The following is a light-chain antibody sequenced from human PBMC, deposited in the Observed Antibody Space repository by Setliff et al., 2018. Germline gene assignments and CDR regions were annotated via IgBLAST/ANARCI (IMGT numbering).Light chain of an antibody. Sequence: LPQPPSVPVAPGKTARITCGGNNIGGKSVNWYQQKPGQAPVLVIYYDSDRPSGIPERFFGSNSGNTATLTISRVEAGDEADYYCQVWDSGSEHYVFGTGTKVTVL. J-gene: IGLJ1*01. CDR2: YDS. V-gene: IGLV3-21*04. CDR3: QVWDSGSEHYV. CDR1: NIGGKS.